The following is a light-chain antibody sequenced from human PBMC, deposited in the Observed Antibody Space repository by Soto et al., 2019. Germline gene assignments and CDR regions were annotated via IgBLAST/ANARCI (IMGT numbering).Light chain of an antibody. J-gene: IGKJ2*01. V-gene: IGKV3-15*01. Sequence: SPATLSVSPGERATLSCRASQSVSSNLAWYQQKPGQAPRLLIYGASTRATGIPARFSGSGSGTEFTLTISSLQSEDFAVYYCQRYNNWPYTFGQGTKVDIK. CDR1: QSVSSN. CDR3: QRYNNWPYT. CDR2: GAS.